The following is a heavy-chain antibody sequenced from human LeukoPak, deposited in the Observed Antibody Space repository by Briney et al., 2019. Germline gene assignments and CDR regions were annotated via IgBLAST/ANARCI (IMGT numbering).Heavy chain of an antibody. D-gene: IGHD2-15*01. CDR2: ISATGGST. Sequence: GGSLRLSCAASGFSFSTYAMSWVRQAPGKGLEWVSAISATGGSTYYADSVKGRFTISRDNSKNTLFLQINTLRAEDTAVYYCARDRPYCSGGTCYSDAFDIWGQGTVVTVSS. CDR1: GFSFSTYA. J-gene: IGHJ3*02. V-gene: IGHV3-23*01. CDR3: ARDRPYCSGGTCYSDAFDI.